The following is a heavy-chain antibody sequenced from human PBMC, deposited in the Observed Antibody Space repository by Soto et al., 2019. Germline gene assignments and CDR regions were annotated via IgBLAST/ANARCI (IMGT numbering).Heavy chain of an antibody. J-gene: IGHJ4*02. CDR3: ARGLWCSSTSCYEDY. D-gene: IGHD2-2*01. V-gene: IGHV4-34*01. CDR2: IKHSGST. Sequence: QVQLQQWGAGLLKPSETLSLTCAVYGGSFSGYYWSWIRQPPGKGLEWIGEIKHSGSTNYNPSLKSRVTISVDTSKNQFSLKLSSVTAADTAVYYCARGLWCSSTSCYEDYWGQGTLVTVSS. CDR1: GGSFSGYY.